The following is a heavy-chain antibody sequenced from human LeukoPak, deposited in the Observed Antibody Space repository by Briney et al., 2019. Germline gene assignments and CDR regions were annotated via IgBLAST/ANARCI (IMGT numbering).Heavy chain of an antibody. V-gene: IGHV3-53*01. Sequence: GGSLRLSCAASGFSVISNFMSWVRQAPGKGLEWVSVIYSGGTTYYADSVKGRFTISRDNSKNTLSLQMSSLRAEDTAVYYCARDGYGNNYMDVWGKGTTVTVSS. CDR1: GFSVISNF. CDR2: IYSGGTT. D-gene: IGHD1/OR15-1a*01. CDR3: ARDGYGNNYMDV. J-gene: IGHJ6*03.